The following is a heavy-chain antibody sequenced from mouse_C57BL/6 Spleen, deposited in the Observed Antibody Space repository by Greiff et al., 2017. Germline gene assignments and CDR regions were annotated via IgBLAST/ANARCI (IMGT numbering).Heavy chain of an antibody. D-gene: IGHD2-4*01. CDR3: TRGIYYDFDY. V-gene: IGHV6-6*01. CDR1: GFTFSDAW. Sequence: EVQLQQSGVGLVQPGGSMKLSCAASGFTFSDAWMDWVRQSPEKGLEWVAEIRNKANNHATYYAESVKGRFTISRDDSKSSVYLQMNSLRAEDTGIYYCTRGIYYDFDYWGQGTTLTVAS. J-gene: IGHJ2*01. CDR2: IRNKANNHAT.